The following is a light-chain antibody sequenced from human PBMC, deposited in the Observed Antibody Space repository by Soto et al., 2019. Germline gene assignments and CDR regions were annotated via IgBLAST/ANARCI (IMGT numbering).Light chain of an antibody. CDR1: SSDVGSYNL. Sequence: QSVLTQPASVSGSPGQSITISCTGTSSDVGSYNLVSWYQQHPGKAPKLMIYETTKSSGVSDRFSASKSGNTASLTISGLQAEDEADYYCCSYAGRSTPYVFGTGTKVTVL. V-gene: IGLV2-23*01. CDR3: CSYAGRSTPYV. J-gene: IGLJ1*01. CDR2: ETT.